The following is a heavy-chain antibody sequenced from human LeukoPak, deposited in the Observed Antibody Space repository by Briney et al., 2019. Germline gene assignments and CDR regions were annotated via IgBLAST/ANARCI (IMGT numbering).Heavy chain of an antibody. D-gene: IGHD6-6*01. Sequence: SETLSLTCVVSGYSISSGYYWGWIRQPPGKGLEWIGSIYHSGSTYYNPSLKSRVTISVDTSKNQFSLKLRSVTAADTAVYYCARPAYAEYSSSWWAYWGQGTLVTVSS. J-gene: IGHJ4*02. CDR1: GYSISSGYY. CDR2: IYHSGST. CDR3: ARPAYAEYSSSWWAY. V-gene: IGHV4-38-2*01.